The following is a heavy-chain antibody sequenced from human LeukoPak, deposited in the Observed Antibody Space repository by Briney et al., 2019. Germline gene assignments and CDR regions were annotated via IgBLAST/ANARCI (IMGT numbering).Heavy chain of an antibody. D-gene: IGHD6-13*01. CDR2: ISYDGSNK. Sequence: GGSLRLSCAASGFTFSSYAMHWVRQAPGKGLEWVAVISYDGSNKYYADSVKGRFTISRDNSKNTLYLQMNSLRAEDTAVYYCARKGSIAAAGTPYYYYGMDVWGKGTTVTVSS. V-gene: IGHV3-30-3*01. CDR3: ARKGSIAAAGTPYYYYGMDV. J-gene: IGHJ6*04. CDR1: GFTFSSYA.